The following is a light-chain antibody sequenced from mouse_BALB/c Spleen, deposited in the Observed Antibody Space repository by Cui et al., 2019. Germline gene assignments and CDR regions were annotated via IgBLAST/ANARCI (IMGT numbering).Light chain of an antibody. CDR2: LTS. CDR1: SSVSY. Sequence: QIVLTKSPALMSASPGEKVTMTCSASSSVSYMYWYQQKPRSSPKPWIYLTSNLASGVPARFSGSGSGTSYSLTISSMEAEDAATYYCQQWSSNPYTFGGGTKLEIK. J-gene: IGKJ2*01. CDR3: QQWSSNPYT. V-gene: IGKV4-68*01.